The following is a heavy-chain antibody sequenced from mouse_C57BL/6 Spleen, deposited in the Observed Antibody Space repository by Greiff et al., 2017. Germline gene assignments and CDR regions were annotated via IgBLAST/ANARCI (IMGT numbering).Heavy chain of an antibody. Sequence: EVQVVESGGGLVQPGGSLSLSCAASGFTFTDYYMSWVRQPPGKALEWLGFIRNKANGYTTEYSASVKGRFTISRDNSQSILYLQMNALRAEDSATYYCARPYDYDGYAMDYWGQGTSVTVSS. V-gene: IGHV7-3*01. CDR2: IRNKANGYTT. CDR1: GFTFTDYY. D-gene: IGHD2-4*01. J-gene: IGHJ4*01. CDR3: ARPYDYDGYAMDY.